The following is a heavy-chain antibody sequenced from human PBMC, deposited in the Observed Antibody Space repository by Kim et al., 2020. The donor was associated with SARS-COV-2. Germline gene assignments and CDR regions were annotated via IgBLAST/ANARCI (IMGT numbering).Heavy chain of an antibody. J-gene: IGHJ4*02. CDR3: TTDSMYYDDSSGYKED. D-gene: IGHD3-22*01. Sequence: GGSLRLSCAASGFTFSNAWMSWVRQAPGKGLEWVGRIKSKTDGGTTDYAATVKGRFTISRDDSKNTLYLQMNSMKTEDTAVYYCTTDSMYYDDSSGYKEDWGQGTLVTVSS. CDR2: IKSKTDGGTT. CDR1: GFTFSNAW. V-gene: IGHV3-15*01.